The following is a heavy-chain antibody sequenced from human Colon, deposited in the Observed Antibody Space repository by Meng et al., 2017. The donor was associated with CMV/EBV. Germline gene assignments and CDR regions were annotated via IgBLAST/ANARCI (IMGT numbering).Heavy chain of an antibody. J-gene: IGHJ6*02. D-gene: IGHD6-13*01. CDR2: ISWNSGRI. CDR1: GFTFDDYA. CDR3: AKAPGYSSSPGYYYGMDV. Sequence: SLKISCAAPGFTFDDYAMHWVRQAPGKGLEWVSGISWNSGRIGYADSVKGRFTISRDNAKNSLYLQMNSLRAEDTALYYCAKAPGYSSSPGYYYGMDVWGQGTTVTVSS. V-gene: IGHV3-9*01.